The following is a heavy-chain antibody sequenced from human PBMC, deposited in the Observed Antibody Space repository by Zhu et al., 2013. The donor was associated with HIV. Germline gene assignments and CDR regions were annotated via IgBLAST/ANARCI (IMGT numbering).Heavy chain of an antibody. CDR1: GYTFTRYG. CDR3: ARDPALTTARPNYYYYMDV. J-gene: IGHJ6*03. CDR2: ISGYNGNT. D-gene: IGHD6-6*01. Sequence: QVQLVQSGAEVKKAGASVKVSCKASGYTFTRYGISWVRQAPGQGLEWMGWISGYNGNTNYAQKLQGRVTMTTDTSTSTAYMELRSLRSDDTAVYYCARDPALTTARPNYYYYMDVWGKGTTVTVSS. V-gene: IGHV1-18*01.